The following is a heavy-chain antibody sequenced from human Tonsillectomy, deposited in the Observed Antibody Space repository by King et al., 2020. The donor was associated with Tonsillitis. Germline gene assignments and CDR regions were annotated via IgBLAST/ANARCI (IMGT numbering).Heavy chain of an antibody. Sequence: VQLQESGPGLVKPSETLSLTCTVSGDSISSYYWSWIRQPAGKGLEWIGRIYTSGSTNYNPSLKSRVTMSVETSKTQFSLKLSSVTAADTAVYYCAVNRDSTGYYFDYWGQGTPVTVSS. D-gene: IGHD3-22*01. CDR1: GDSISSYY. CDR2: IYTSGST. V-gene: IGHV4-4*07. CDR3: AVNRDSTGYYFDY. J-gene: IGHJ4*02.